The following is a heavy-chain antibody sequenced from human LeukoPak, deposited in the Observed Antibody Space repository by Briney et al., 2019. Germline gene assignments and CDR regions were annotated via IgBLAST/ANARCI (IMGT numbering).Heavy chain of an antibody. CDR1: GFTFSDYY. Sequence: GGSLRLSCAASGFTFSDYYMSWIRQAPGKGLEWVAVISYDGSNKYYADSVKGRYTISRDNSKNAVYLQMNSLRAEDTAVYYCAKDRGLDIVATVDYWGQGTLVTVSS. V-gene: IGHV3-30*18. D-gene: IGHD5-12*01. CDR3: AKDRGLDIVATVDY. CDR2: ISYDGSNK. J-gene: IGHJ4*02.